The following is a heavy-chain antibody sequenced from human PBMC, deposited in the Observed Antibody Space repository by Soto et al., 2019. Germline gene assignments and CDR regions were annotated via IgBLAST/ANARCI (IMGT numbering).Heavy chain of an antibody. CDR3: ARGSGWSDYFDY. Sequence: SETLSLTCTVSGGSISSYYWSWIRQPPGKGLEWIGYIYYSGSTNYNPSLKSRVTISVDTSKNQFSLKLSSVTAADTAVYYCARGSGWSDYFDYWGQGTPVTVSS. D-gene: IGHD6-19*01. V-gene: IGHV4-59*01. CDR2: IYYSGST. CDR1: GGSISSYY. J-gene: IGHJ4*02.